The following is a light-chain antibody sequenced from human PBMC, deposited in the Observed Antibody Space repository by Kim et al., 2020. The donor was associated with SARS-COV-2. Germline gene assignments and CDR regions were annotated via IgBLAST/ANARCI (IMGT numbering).Light chain of an antibody. CDR2: EDD. V-gene: IGLV6-57*03. CDR3: QSYDDNIQV. J-gene: IGLJ3*02. CDR1: MGSIASNY. Sequence: GKTGPIPCTRTMGSIASNYVQWYQHRPGSVPTTLIYEDDQRSSGVPDRFSGSIDRSSNSASLSISGLKTEDEADYYCQSYDDNIQVFGGGTQLTVL.